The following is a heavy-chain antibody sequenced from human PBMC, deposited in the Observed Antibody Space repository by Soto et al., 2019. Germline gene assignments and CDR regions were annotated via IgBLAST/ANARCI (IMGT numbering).Heavy chain of an antibody. D-gene: IGHD6-19*01. CDR2: IYYSGTT. CDR3: ARQEGYSSGWFPFDY. CDR1: GGSIKSYY. Sequence: QVQLQESGPGLVKPSETLSLTCTVSGGSIKSYYWSWIRQPPGKGLEWIGYIYYSGTTNYNPSLTSRVTISVDTSKNQFPLKLSSVTAADTAVYYCARQEGYSSGWFPFDYWGQGTLVTVSS. V-gene: IGHV4-59*08. J-gene: IGHJ4*02.